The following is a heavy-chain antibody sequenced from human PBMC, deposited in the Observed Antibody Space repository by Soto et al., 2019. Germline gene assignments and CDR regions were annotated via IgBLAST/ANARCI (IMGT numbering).Heavy chain of an antibody. D-gene: IGHD4-17*01. CDR2: IYYSGST. V-gene: IGHV4-31*03. CDR3: ARARRGYGDYPDD. Sequence: QVQLQESGPGLVKPSQTLSLTCTVSGGSISSGGYYWSWVRQHPGKGLEWIGYIYYSGSTYYNPSLKSRVTISVDTSKNQFSLKLSSVTAADTAVYYCARARRGYGDYPDDWGQGTLVTVSS. J-gene: IGHJ4*02. CDR1: GGSISSGGYY.